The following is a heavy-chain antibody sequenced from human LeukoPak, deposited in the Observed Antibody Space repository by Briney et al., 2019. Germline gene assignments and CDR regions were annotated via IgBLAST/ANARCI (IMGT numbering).Heavy chain of an antibody. D-gene: IGHD3-22*01. CDR2: IIPIFGTA. J-gene: IGHJ4*02. V-gene: IGHV1-69*05. Sequence: ASVKVSCKASGGTFSSYAISWVRQAPGQGLEWMGGIIPIFGTANYAQKFQGRVTMTRDMSTSTVYMELSSLRSEDTAVYYCARAASPVGITFDYWGQGTLVTVSS. CDR1: GGTFSSYA. CDR3: ARAASPVGITFDY.